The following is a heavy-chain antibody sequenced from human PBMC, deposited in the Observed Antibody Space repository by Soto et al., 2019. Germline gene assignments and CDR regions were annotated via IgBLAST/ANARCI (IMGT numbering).Heavy chain of an antibody. CDR2: IYYSGST. J-gene: IGHJ5*02. Sequence: TLSLTCTVSGGSISSGGYYWSWIRQHPGKGLEWIGYIYYSGSTYYNPSLKSRVTISVDTSKNQFSLKLSSVTAADTAVYYCARGDECSGGSCYSATWFDPWGQGTLVTVSS. CDR1: GGSISSGGYY. V-gene: IGHV4-31*03. D-gene: IGHD2-15*01. CDR3: ARGDECSGGSCYSATWFDP.